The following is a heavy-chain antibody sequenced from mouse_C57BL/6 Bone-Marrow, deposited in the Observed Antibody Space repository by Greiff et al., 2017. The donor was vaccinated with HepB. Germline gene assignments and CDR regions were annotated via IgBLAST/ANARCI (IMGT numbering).Heavy chain of an antibody. D-gene: IGHD2-4*01. Sequence: EVMLQQSGPELVKPGASVKISCKASGYTFTDYYMNWVKQSHGKSLEWIGDINPNNGGTSYNQKFKGKATLTVDKSSSTAYMELRSLTSEDSAVYYCAPISPRKYADYDGDWYFDVWGTGTTVTVSS. CDR1: GYTFTDYY. J-gene: IGHJ1*03. CDR2: INPNNGGT. CDR3: APISPRKYADYDGDWYFDV. V-gene: IGHV1-26*01.